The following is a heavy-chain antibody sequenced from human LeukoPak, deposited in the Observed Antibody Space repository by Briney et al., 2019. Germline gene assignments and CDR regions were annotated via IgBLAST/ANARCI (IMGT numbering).Heavy chain of an antibody. D-gene: IGHD6-13*01. Sequence: GGSLRLSCAASGFTFNDYYMSWIRQAPGKGLEWVSYISSSGGSINYADSVKGRFTISRDNAKNSLYLQMNSLGAEDTAVYYCARGRTYSSSWPFDYWGQGTLVTVSS. V-gene: IGHV3-11*04. CDR3: ARGRTYSSSWPFDY. CDR2: ISSSGGSI. CDR1: GFTFNDYY. J-gene: IGHJ4*02.